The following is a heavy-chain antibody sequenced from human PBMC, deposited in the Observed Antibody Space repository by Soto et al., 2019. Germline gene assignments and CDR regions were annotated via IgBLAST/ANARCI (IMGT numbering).Heavy chain of an antibody. CDR3: ARKGYCSGGSCSHWYFDL. CDR1: GGSISSYY. V-gene: IGHV4-59*12. D-gene: IGHD2-15*01. J-gene: IGHJ2*01. CDR2: IYHSGST. Sequence: ETLSLTCTFSGGSISSYYWSWIRQPPGKGLEWIGEIYHSGSTNYNPSLKSRVTISVDKSKNQFSLKLSSVTAADTAVYYCARKGYCSGGSCSHWYFDLWGRGTLVTVSS.